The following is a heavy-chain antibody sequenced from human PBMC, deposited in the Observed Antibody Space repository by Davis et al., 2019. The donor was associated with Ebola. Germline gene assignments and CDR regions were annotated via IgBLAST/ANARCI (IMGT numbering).Heavy chain of an antibody. J-gene: IGHJ4*02. D-gene: IGHD2-2*02. Sequence: ASVKVSCKASGYTFTSYYMHWVRQAPGQGLEWMGIINPSGGSTSYAQKFQGRVTMTRDTSTSTVYMELSSLRSEDTAVYYCAKDIVVVPAAIRGHSFDYWGQGTLVTVSS. CDR1: GYTFTSYY. V-gene: IGHV1-46*01. CDR3: AKDIVVVPAAIRGHSFDY. CDR2: INPSGGST.